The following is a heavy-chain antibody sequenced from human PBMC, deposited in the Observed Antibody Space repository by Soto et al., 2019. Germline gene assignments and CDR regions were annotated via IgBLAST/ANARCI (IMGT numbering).Heavy chain of an antibody. CDR3: AKASGQQPAD. D-gene: IGHD6-13*01. J-gene: IGHJ4*02. CDR2: ISYDGSNK. Sequence: QVQLVESGGGVVQPGRSLRHSCAASGFTFSSYGMHWVRQAPGKGLEWVAVISYDGSNKYYADSVKGRFTISRDNSKNTLYLQMNSLRAEDTAVYYCAKASGQQPADWGQGTLVTVSS. CDR1: GFTFSSYG. V-gene: IGHV3-30*18.